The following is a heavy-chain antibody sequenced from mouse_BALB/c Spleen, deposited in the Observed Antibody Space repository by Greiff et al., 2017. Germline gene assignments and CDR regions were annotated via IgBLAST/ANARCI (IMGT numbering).Heavy chain of an antibody. Sequence: EVQRVESGGGLVKPGGSLKLSCAASGFTFSSYTMSWVRQTPEKRLEWVATISSGGSYTYYPDSVKGRFTISRDNAKNTLYLQMSSLKSEDTAMYYCTRDNDGYSWYFDVWGAGTTVTVSS. CDR3: TRDNDGYSWYFDV. D-gene: IGHD2-3*01. J-gene: IGHJ1*01. V-gene: IGHV5-6-4*01. CDR1: GFTFSSYT. CDR2: ISSGGSYT.